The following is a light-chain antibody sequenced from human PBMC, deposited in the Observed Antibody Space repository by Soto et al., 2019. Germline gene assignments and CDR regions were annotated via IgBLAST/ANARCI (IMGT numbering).Light chain of an antibody. Sequence: EIVMTQSPATLSVSPGERATLSCRASQSVSSNLAWYQQKPGQAPRLLSYGTSSRATGIPARFSGSGSGTKFTLTISSPESEDFAVYYCQQYYNWPQTFGQGTKVEIK. CDR2: GTS. CDR1: QSVSSN. V-gene: IGKV3-15*01. CDR3: QQYYNWPQT. J-gene: IGKJ1*01.